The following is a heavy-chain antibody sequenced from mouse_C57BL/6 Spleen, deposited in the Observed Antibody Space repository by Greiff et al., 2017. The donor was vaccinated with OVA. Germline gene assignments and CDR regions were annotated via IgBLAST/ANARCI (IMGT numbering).Heavy chain of an antibody. CDR3: AFYSNYAMDY. CDR2: ISYDGSN. V-gene: IGHV3-6*01. Sequence: EVKLMESGPGLVKPSQSLSLTCSVTGYSITSGYYWNWIRQFPGNKLEWMGYISYDGSNNYNPSLKNRISITRDTSKNQFFLKLNSVTTEDTATYYCAFYSNYAMDYWGQGTSVTVSS. CDR1: GYSITSGYY. J-gene: IGHJ4*01. D-gene: IGHD2-5*01.